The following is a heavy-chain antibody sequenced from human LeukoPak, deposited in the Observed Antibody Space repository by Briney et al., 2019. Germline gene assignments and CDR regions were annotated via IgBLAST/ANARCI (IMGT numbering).Heavy chain of an antibody. CDR3: ARDGYDSYGMDV. Sequence: SQTLSLTCTVSGGSISSGGYYWSWSRQHPGKGLEWIGYIYYSGSTYYNPSLKSRVTISVDTSKNQFSLKLSSVTAADTAVYYCARDGYDSYGMDVWGQGTTVTVSS. CDR2: IYYSGST. CDR1: GGSISSGGYY. D-gene: IGHD5-12*01. J-gene: IGHJ6*02. V-gene: IGHV4-31*03.